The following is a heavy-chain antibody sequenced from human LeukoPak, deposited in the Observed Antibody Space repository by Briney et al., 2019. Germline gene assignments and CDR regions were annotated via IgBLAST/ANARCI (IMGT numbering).Heavy chain of an antibody. CDR2: ISYDGSNK. CDR3: ARSTGRIAAAGTAFDY. V-gene: IGHV3-30*04. D-gene: IGHD6-13*01. CDR1: GFTFSSYA. Sequence: GGSLSLTCAASGFTFSSYALHWVRQAPGKGLEWVAVISYDGSNKYYADFVKGRFIISRDNSNNTLYLQMNSLRAEDTGVYYCARSTGRIAAAGTAFDYWGQGTLVTGSS. J-gene: IGHJ4*02.